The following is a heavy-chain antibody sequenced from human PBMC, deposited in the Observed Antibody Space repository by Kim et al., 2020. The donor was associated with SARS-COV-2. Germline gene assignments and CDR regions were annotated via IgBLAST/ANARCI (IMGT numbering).Heavy chain of an antibody. Sequence: GGSLRLSCAASGFTFRSYEMNWVRQAPGKGLEWISYISSSSNTIYYADSVKGRFTITRDNAKNSLYLQMNSLSAEDTAVYYCARAKFDWLLYSYGMDVWGQGTTVTVSS. CDR2: ISSSSNTI. V-gene: IGHV3-48*03. CDR3: ARAKFDWLLYSYGMDV. CDR1: GFTFRSYE. J-gene: IGHJ6*02. D-gene: IGHD3-9*01.